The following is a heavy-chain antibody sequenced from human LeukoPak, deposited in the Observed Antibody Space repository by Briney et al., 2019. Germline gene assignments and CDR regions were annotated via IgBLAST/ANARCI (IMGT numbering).Heavy chain of an antibody. J-gene: IGHJ3*02. CDR2: ISAYNGNT. D-gene: IGHD3-10*01. Sequence: ASVKVSCKASGYGFTNYGITWVRQAPGQGLEWMGWISAYNGNTNYAQKFQGRVTMTTDTSTTTAYMELRTLRSDDTAVYYCARCRVRFGELYYAFDIWGQGTMVTVSA. CDR1: GYGFTNYG. V-gene: IGHV1-18*01. CDR3: ARCRVRFGELYYAFDI.